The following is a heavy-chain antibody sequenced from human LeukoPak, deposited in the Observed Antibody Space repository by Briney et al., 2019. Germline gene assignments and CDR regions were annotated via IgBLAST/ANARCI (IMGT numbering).Heavy chain of an antibody. CDR2: IYYTET. CDR1: GGSVSNYY. Sequence: SETLSLTCTVSGGSVSNYYWSWIRQSPGKGLEWIGYIYYTETSYNPSLKSRVTISADTSKNQFSLKLSSVTAADTAVYYCARVSWFPGTSYYYMDVWGKGTTVTVSS. J-gene: IGHJ6*03. D-gene: IGHD1-1*01. V-gene: IGHV4-59*02. CDR3: ARVSWFPGTSYYYMDV.